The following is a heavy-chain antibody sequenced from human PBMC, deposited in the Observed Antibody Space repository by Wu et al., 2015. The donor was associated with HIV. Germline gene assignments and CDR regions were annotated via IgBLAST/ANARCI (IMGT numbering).Heavy chain of an antibody. Sequence: QGQLVQSGAEVKKPGSSVKVSCKASGGSFRNYVMTWVRQAPGQGLEWMGRVIPILEKTHYAQKFQGRIRITADESTNTGYMELRRLTSEDTAVYYCARDLRQQEVWFDPWGQGTLVTVSS. CDR2: VIPILEKT. V-gene: IGHV1-69*11. CDR3: ARDLRQQEVWFDP. J-gene: IGHJ5*02. CDR1: GGSFRNYV. D-gene: IGHD1-1*01.